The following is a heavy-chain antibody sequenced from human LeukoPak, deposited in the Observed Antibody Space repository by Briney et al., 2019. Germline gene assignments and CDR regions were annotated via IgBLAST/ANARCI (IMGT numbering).Heavy chain of an antibody. CDR3: AKDREAGRFFDY. V-gene: IGHV3-30*04. D-gene: IGHD3-3*01. CDR2: ISYDGSRK. Sequence: GGSLRLSCAASGFTFSTYAMHWVRQAPGKGLEWVALISYDGSRKHFADSVKGRFTISRDNSKNTLYLQMNSLRAEDTAVYYCAKDREAGRFFDYWGQGTLVTVSS. J-gene: IGHJ4*02. CDR1: GFTFSTYA.